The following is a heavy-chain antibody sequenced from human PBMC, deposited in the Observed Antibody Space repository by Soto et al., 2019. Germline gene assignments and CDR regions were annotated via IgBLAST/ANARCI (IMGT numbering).Heavy chain of an antibody. D-gene: IGHD3-3*01. J-gene: IGHJ4*02. CDR2: IKQDGSEK. Sequence: PGGSLRLSCAASGFTFSSYWMSWVRQAPGKGLEWVANIKQDGSEKYYVDSVKGRFTISRDNARNSLYLQMNSLRAEDTAVYYCARDFSDFGVVSEISPAPYFDYWGQGTLVTVSS. CDR3: ARDFSDFGVVSEISPAPYFDY. CDR1: GFTFSSYW. V-gene: IGHV3-7*05.